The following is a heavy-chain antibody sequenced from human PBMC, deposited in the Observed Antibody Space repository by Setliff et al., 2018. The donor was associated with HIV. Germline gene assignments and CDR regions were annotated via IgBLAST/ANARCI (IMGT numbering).Heavy chain of an antibody. J-gene: IGHJ4*02. CDR3: ASREPAGD. V-gene: IGHV3-23*01. CDR2: ISADGGGT. D-gene: IGHD1-26*01. CDR1: GIPFSNYV. Sequence: GGSLRLSCAASGIPFSNYVMSWFRQPPGKGPEWISDISADGGGTYYADSVQGRFTVSRDNSKNTLYVQMNRLSAADTAIYYCASREPAGDWGQGTLVTVSS.